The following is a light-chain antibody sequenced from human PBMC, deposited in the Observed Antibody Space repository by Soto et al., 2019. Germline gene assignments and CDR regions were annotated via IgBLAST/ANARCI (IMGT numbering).Light chain of an antibody. J-gene: IGLJ1*01. Sequence: QSVLTQPASVSGSPGQSITISCTGTSSDVGGYNYVSWYQQHPGKAPKLMIYDVSNRPSGVSNRFSGSKSGNTASLTISGLQAEDEADYYCSSYTSSSTPPYVFGTGTKVPV. V-gene: IGLV2-14*01. CDR1: SSDVGGYNY. CDR3: SSYTSSSTPPYV. CDR2: DVS.